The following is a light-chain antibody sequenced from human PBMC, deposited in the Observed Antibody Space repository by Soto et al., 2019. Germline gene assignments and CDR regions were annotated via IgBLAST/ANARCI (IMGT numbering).Light chain of an antibody. CDR2: DAS. CDR1: QSISSW. V-gene: IGKV1-5*01. Sequence: DIQMTQSPSTLSASVGDRVTITCRASQSISSWLAWYQQKPGKXPKXXIYDASSLESGVPSRFSGSGSGTELTITISSLQPDDCETYYCQQYNSYSWTFGQGTKVDIK. CDR3: QQYNSYSWT. J-gene: IGKJ1*01.